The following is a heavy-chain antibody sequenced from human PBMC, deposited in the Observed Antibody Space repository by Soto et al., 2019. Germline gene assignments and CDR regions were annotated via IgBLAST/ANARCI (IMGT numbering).Heavy chain of an antibody. CDR2: IIPIFGTA. CDR1: GGTFSSYA. V-gene: IGHV1-69*13. J-gene: IGHJ3*02. D-gene: IGHD6-19*01. Sequence: ASVKVSCKASGGTFSSYAISWVRQAPGQGLEWMGGIIPIFGTANYAQKFQGRVTITADESTSTAYMELSSLRSEDTAVYYCARDRVAVAGTLDAFDIWGQGTMVTVSS. CDR3: ARDRVAVAGTLDAFDI.